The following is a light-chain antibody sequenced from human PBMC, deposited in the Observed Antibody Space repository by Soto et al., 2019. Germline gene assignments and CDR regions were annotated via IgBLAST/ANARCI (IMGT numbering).Light chain of an antibody. CDR1: QSVSSY. CDR3: QQRSNWPLLT. V-gene: IGKV3-11*01. J-gene: IGKJ4*01. Sequence: EIVLTQSPATLSLSPGERATLSCRASQSVSSYLAWYQQKPGQAPRLLIYDASNRATGIPARFSGSGSGTNFTLPISSLEPEDFSVYCCQQRSNWPLLTFGGGTKVDIK. CDR2: DAS.